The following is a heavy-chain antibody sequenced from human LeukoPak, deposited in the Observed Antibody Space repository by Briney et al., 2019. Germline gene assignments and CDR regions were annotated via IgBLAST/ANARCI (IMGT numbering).Heavy chain of an antibody. V-gene: IGHV4-39*01. CDR2: IYYSGST. CDR3: ATGYTSNCPYD. J-gene: IGHJ4*02. CDR1: GGSIGSSSYY. D-gene: IGHD6-13*01. Sequence: SETLSLTXTVSGGSIGSSSYYWGWIRQPPGKGLEWIGTIYYSGSTYYNPSLKSRVTISVDTSKNQFSLKLRSVTAADTAVYYCATGYTSNCPYDWGQGTLVTVSS.